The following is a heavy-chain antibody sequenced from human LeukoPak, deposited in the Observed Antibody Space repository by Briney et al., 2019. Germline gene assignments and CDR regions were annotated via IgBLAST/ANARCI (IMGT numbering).Heavy chain of an antibody. CDR1: GGSFSGYY. CDR3: ARGYYDSSGYPILYYFDY. D-gene: IGHD3-22*01. CDR2: INHSGST. V-gene: IGHV4-34*01. J-gene: IGHJ4*02. Sequence: SETLSLTCAVYGGSFSGYYWCWIRQPPGKGLEWIGEINHSGSTNYNPSLKSRVTISVDTSKNQFSLKLSSVTAADTAVYYCARGYYDSSGYPILYYFDYWGQGTLVTVSS.